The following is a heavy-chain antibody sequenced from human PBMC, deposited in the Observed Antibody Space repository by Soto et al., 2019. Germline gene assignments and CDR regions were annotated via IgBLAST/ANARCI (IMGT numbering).Heavy chain of an antibody. V-gene: IGHV4-59*01. CDR1: GGSISSYY. CDR2: IYYTGST. CDR3: ARRNYYDSSGYLRFNWFDP. J-gene: IGHJ5*02. D-gene: IGHD3-22*01. Sequence: SETLSLTCTVSGGSISSYYWSWIRQPPGKGLEWIGYIYYTGSTSYNPSLKSRVTISADTSKNQFSLKLSSVTAADTAVYYCARRNYYDSSGYLRFNWFDPWGQGTLVTVSS.